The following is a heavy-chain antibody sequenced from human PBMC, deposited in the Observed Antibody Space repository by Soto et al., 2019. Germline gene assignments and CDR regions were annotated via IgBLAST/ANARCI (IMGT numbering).Heavy chain of an antibody. CDR1: GGSFSGYY. V-gene: IGHV4-34*01. CDR3: ARSDWSDP. J-gene: IGHJ5*02. Sequence: SETLSLTCAVYGGSFSGYYWSWIRQPPGKGLEWIGEINDIGEINDIESTNYNPSLKSRVTISVDTSKNQFSLKLSSVTAADTAVYYCARSDWSDPWGQGTLVTVSS. CDR2: INDIGEINDIEST.